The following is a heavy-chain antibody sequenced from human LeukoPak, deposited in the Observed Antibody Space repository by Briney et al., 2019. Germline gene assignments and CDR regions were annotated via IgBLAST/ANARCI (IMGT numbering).Heavy chain of an antibody. V-gene: IGHV4-59*01. CDR1: VGAIRDYY. D-gene: IGHD1/OR15-1a*01. CDR2: IYSSGST. CDR3: ARGNKYAGVFDY. Sequence: SETLSLTCSVAVGAIRDYYWSWIRQPPGKGLECIGDIYSSGSTSYNPSLKCQVTISLDTSKNQFSLKLSSVTAADTAVYYCARGNKYAGVFDYWGQGTLVTISS. J-gene: IGHJ4*02.